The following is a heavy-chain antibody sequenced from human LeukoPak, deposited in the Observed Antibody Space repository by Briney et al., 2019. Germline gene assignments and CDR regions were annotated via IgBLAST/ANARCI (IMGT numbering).Heavy chain of an antibody. CDR1: GDSVSSGRYY. J-gene: IGHJ4*02. V-gene: IGHV4-61*01. CDR3: ATPGPNYGDYAYDS. Sequence: SETLFLTCTVSGDSVSSGRYYWTWIRQPPGKALEWIGYIYYTGTTAYNPSLKSRVTISIDMSKNQFSLKLSSVTAADTAIYYCATPGPNYGDYAYDSWGQGTLVTVSS. CDR2: IYYTGTT. D-gene: IGHD4-17*01.